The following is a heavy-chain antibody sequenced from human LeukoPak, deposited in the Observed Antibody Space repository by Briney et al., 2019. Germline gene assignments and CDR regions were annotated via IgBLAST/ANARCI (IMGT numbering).Heavy chain of an antibody. CDR3: AREKVRGYSCGPRAFDY. CDR2: IKQDGSEK. D-gene: IGHD5-18*01. J-gene: IGHJ4*02. CDR1: GFTFSSYW. Sequence: GGSLRLSCAASGFTFSSYWMSWVRQAPGKGLEWVANIKQDGSEKYYVDSVKGRFTISRDNAKNSLYLQMNSLRAEDTAVYYCAREKVRGYSCGPRAFDYWGQGTLVTVSS. V-gene: IGHV3-7*03.